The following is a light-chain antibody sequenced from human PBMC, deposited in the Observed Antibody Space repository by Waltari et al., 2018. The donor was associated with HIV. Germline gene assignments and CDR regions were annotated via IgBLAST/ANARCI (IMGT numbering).Light chain of an antibody. CDR3: AAWDDSLDGPV. J-gene: IGLJ2*01. CDR2: GNN. V-gene: IGLV1-44*01. CDR1: SSNIGRHA. Sequence: QPVLTQPPSASGTPGPRVIISCSGSSSNIGRHAVSWYQHLPGATPPLLIFGNNQRSSGVPDRFSGSKSATSASLAISGLRSVDEADYSCAAWDDSLDGPVFGGGTKLTVL.